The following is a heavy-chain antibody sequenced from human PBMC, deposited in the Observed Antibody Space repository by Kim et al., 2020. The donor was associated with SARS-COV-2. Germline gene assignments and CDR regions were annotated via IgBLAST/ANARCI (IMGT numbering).Heavy chain of an antibody. J-gene: IGHJ3*02. CDR3: ARCYSSSFIAAFDI. CDR1: GGSISSSSYY. D-gene: IGHD6-6*01. CDR2: ISSSGTT. V-gene: IGHV4-39*01. Sequence: SETLSLTCTVSGGSISSSSYYWGWIRQPPGKGLEWIGSISSSGTTYYNPSLKSRVTISVDTSKNQFSLKLSAVTAADTAVYFWARCYSSSFIAAFDIWG.